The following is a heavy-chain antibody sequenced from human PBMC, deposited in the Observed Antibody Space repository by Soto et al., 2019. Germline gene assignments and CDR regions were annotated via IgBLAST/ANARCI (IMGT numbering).Heavy chain of an antibody. CDR1: GGSISSGGYY. Sequence: SETLSLTCTVSGGSISSGGYYWSWIRQHPGKGLEWIGYIYYSGSTYYNPSLKSRVTISVDTSKNQFSLKLSSVTAADTAVYYCARKAHYFYSYMYVWGKGTTVTVSS. CDR3: ARKAHYFYSYMYV. J-gene: IGHJ6*03. V-gene: IGHV4-31*03. CDR2: IYYSGST.